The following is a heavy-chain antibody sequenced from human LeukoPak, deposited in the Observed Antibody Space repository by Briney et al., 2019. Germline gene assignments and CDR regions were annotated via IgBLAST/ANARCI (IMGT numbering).Heavy chain of an antibody. CDR2: IYYSGST. Sequence: SGTLSLTCAVSGGSISSSNWWSWIRQPPGKGLECIGHIYYSGSTYYNPSLKSRVTISVDTSKNQFSLKLSSVTAADTAVYYCASYREYYYDSSAGWFDPWGQGTLVTVSS. J-gene: IGHJ5*02. CDR3: ASYREYYYDSSAGWFDP. CDR1: GGSISSSNW. V-gene: IGHV4-4*02. D-gene: IGHD3-22*01.